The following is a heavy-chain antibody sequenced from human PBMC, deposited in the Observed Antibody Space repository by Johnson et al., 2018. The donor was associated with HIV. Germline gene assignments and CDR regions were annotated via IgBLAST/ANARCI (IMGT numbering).Heavy chain of an antibody. CDR2: IKEDGSEK. V-gene: IGHV3-7*01. J-gene: IGHJ3*01. CDR1: GFTFTRWS. D-gene: IGHD2-15*01. Sequence: VQLVESGGGLVQPGGSLRLSCAASGFTFTRWSMSWVRQAPGKGLEWVAKIKEDGSEKDYVDSVKGRFTISRDNAKNSPFLQMNSLRAEDTAVYYCVRDSVVANISRDWGQGTKVTVSS. CDR3: VRDSVVANISRD.